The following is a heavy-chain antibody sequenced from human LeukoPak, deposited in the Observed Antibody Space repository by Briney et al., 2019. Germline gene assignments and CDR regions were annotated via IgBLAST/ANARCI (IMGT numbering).Heavy chain of an antibody. CDR2: ISYDGSNK. D-gene: IGHD5-12*01. V-gene: IGHV3-30*04. Sequence: PGRSLRLSCAASGFTFSSHAMHGVRQAPGKGLGWVAVISYDGSNKHYADSVKGRFTISRDNSKNTLYLQMNSLRAEDTAVYYCASLYSGYDYGVYYYYMDVWGKGTTVTVSS. J-gene: IGHJ6*03. CDR3: ASLYSGYDYGVYYYYMDV. CDR1: GFTFSSHA.